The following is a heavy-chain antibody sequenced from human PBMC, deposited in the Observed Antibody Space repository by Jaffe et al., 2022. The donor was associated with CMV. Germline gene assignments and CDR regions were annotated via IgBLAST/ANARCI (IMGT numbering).Heavy chain of an antibody. D-gene: IGHD3-9*01. CDR3: ARSNPLGILTGYYLDYYYYYYMDV. V-gene: IGHV4-34*01. CDR2: INHSGST. CDR1: GGSFSGYY. Sequence: QVQLQQWGAGLLKPSETLSLTCAVYGGSFSGYYWSWIRQPPGKGLEWIGEINHSGSTNYNPSLKSRVTISVDTSKNQFSLKLSSVTAADTAVYYCARSNPLGILTGYYLDYYYYYYMDVWGKGTTVTVSS. J-gene: IGHJ6*03.